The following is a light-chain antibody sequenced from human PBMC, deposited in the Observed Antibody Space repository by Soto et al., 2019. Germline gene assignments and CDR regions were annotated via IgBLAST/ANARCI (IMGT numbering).Light chain of an antibody. CDR1: NIGSKS. CDR2: YHS. J-gene: IGLJ2*01. Sequence: SYELTQPPSVSVAPGKTARITCGGNNIGSKSVHWYQQKPGQAPLLVIYYHSDPPSGIPERFSGSNSGNTATLTMRRVEAGDEADYYCQVWDSSSDHVVFGGGTKLTVL. V-gene: IGLV3-21*04. CDR3: QVWDSSSDHVV.